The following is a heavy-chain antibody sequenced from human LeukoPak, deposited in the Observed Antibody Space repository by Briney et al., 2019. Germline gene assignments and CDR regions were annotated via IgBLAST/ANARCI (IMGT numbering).Heavy chain of an antibody. V-gene: IGHV3-30-3*02. D-gene: IGHD3-3*01. CDR2: MSYDGTMK. J-gene: IGHJ4*02. Sequence: GGSLRLSCAASGISFSNFAMHWVRQAPGKGLEWVAVMSYDGTMKYSADSVKGRFTISRDNSKNTLYLQMNSLRAEDTAVYYCAKTTRITIFGVVSSHYFDYWGQGTLVTVSS. CDR1: GISFSNFA. CDR3: AKTTRITIFGVVSSHYFDY.